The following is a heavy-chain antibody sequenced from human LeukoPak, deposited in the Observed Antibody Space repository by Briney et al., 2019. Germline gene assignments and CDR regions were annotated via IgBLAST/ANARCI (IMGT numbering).Heavy chain of an antibody. Sequence: GGSLRLSCAASGFTSGNSWVHWVRQAPGKGLVWVSLINADGSTTSYADSVKGRFTISRDNARNTLSLEMNSLTIEDTAVYYCIVVVEPPDSDGFDVWGQGTMITVSS. CDR1: GFTSGNSW. J-gene: IGHJ3*01. CDR3: IVVVEPPDSDGFDV. V-gene: IGHV3-74*01. D-gene: IGHD1-14*01. CDR2: INADGSTT.